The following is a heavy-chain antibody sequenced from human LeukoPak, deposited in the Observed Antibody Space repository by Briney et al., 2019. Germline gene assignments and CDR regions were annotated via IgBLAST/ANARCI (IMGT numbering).Heavy chain of an antibody. CDR2: ISAYNGNT. D-gene: IGHD6-13*01. CDR3: ARKIAAPTTEWFDP. J-gene: IGHJ5*02. CDR1: GYVFTSYG. Sequence: ASVKVSCKASGYVFTSYGISWVRQAPGQGLEWMGWISAYNGNTNYAQKLQGRVTMTTDTSTSTAYMELRSLRSDDTAMYYCARKIAAPTTEWFDPWGQGTLVTVSS. V-gene: IGHV1-18*01.